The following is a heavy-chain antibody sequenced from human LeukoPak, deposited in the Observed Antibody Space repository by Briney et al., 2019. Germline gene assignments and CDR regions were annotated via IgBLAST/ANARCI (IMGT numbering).Heavy chain of an antibody. V-gene: IGHV3-23*01. J-gene: IGHJ4*02. Sequence: GGSLRLSCAASGFTFTSYAMSWVRQAPGKGLEWVSTITGSGTSTYYADFVKGRFTISRDNSKKTLYLQMDSLRAEDMALYYCAKWGFTYGPGYFDYWGQGPLVTVSS. D-gene: IGHD3-10*01. CDR3: AKWGFTYGPGYFDY. CDR2: ITGSGTST. CDR1: GFTFTSYA.